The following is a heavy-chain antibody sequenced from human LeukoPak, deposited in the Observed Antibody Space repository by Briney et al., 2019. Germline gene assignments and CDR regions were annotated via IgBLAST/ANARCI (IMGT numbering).Heavy chain of an antibody. V-gene: IGHV3-48*02. J-gene: IGHJ3*02. D-gene: IGHD6-19*01. CDR2: ISSRSFTI. Sequence: PGGSLRLSCAASGFTFSAYSMNWARQAPGKGLDWVSYISSRSFTIYYADSVKGRFTISRDNAKNSLYLEMNSLRDEDTAVYYCARSVIAVAGYDAFDIWGQGTVVTVSS. CDR1: GFTFSAYS. CDR3: ARSVIAVAGYDAFDI.